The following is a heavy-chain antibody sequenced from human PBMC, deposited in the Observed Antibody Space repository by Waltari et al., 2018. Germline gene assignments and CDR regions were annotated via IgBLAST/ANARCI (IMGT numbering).Heavy chain of an antibody. J-gene: IGHJ4*02. CDR1: GGTFSSYT. V-gene: IGHV1-69*12. Sequence: QVQLVQSGAEVKKPGSSLKVSCKASGGTFSSYTINWVRQAPGQGLEWMGGIIPIFGTPNYARKFQGRLTITADESTNTAYMELSSLGSEDTAVYYCARELGGRRGMERQWLVPLEYWGQGTLVTVSS. CDR3: ARELGGRRGMERQWLVPLEY. D-gene: IGHD6-19*01. CDR2: IIPIFGTP.